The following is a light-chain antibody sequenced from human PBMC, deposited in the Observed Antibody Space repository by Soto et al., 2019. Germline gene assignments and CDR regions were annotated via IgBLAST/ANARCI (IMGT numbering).Light chain of an antibody. CDR1: QSIARF. V-gene: IGKV1-39*01. Sequence: DLQMTQSPSSLSAAVGDRVTITCRASQSIARFLNWNQQKPGEVPKLLIFGASYLRSGVPSRFSGSGSGTHFALTITSLQPEDFATYFCQQSHIAPYTFGQGTNL. CDR3: QQSHIAPYT. J-gene: IGKJ2*01. CDR2: GAS.